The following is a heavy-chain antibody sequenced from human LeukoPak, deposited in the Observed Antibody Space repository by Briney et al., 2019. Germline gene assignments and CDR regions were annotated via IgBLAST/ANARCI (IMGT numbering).Heavy chain of an antibody. Sequence: SETLSLTCAVYGGSFSGYYWSWIRQPPGKGLEWIGEINHSGSTNYNPSLKSRVTISVDTSKNQFSLKLSSVTAADTAVYYCAREGSSGYYIDYWGQGTLVIVSS. V-gene: IGHV4-34*01. J-gene: IGHJ4*02. CDR2: INHSGST. D-gene: IGHD3-22*01. CDR1: GGSFSGYY. CDR3: AREGSSGYYIDY.